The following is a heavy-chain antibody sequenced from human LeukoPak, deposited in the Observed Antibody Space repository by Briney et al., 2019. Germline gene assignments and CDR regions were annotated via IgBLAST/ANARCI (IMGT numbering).Heavy chain of an antibody. Sequence: PSETLSLTCTVSGGSISSYYWSWIRQPPGKGLEWIGDIYYSGSTNYNPSLKSRVTISVDTSKNQFSLRLSSVTAADTAVYYCARQRISSSWIYYFDYWGQGTLVTVSS. D-gene: IGHD6-13*01. CDR2: IYYSGST. J-gene: IGHJ4*02. V-gene: IGHV4-59*08. CDR1: GGSISSYY. CDR3: ARQRISSSWIYYFDY.